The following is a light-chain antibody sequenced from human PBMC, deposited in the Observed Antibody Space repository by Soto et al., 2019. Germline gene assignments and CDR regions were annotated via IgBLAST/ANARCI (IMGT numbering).Light chain of an antibody. CDR1: QSIGMF. V-gene: IGKV1-39*01. CDR3: QQSYNTPRT. J-gene: IGKJ2*01. Sequence: DIPMTQSPSSLSASVGDTVTITCRASQSIGMFSSWYQQKPGKAPKLLIYAASSLQSGVPSRFSGSGSGTDFTLTISSLQPGDFATYYCQQSYNTPRTFGQGTKLEIK. CDR2: AAS.